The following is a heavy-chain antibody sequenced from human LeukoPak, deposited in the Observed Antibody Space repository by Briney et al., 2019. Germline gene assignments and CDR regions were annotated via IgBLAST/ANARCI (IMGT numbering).Heavy chain of an antibody. J-gene: IGHJ4*02. V-gene: IGHV3-15*01. CDR1: GFTFNDAW. Sequence: GGSLRLSCAASGFTFNDAWMNWVRQGSGRGLEWVGRIKSKTDGGATDYAAPVKGRFTISRDDSKNILYLQMNSLKIEDTAVYYCSTGRLDYWGQGILVTVSS. CDR3: STGRLDY. CDR2: IKSKTDGGAT.